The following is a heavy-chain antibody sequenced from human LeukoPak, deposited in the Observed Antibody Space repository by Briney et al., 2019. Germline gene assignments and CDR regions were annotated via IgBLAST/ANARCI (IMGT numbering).Heavy chain of an antibody. CDR2: IYHSGST. J-gene: IGHJ4*02. V-gene: IGHV4-59*01. D-gene: IGHD6-13*01. CDR3: ARTYPEINDRSSWYLPSYYFDH. Sequence: PSETLSLTCTVSGGSISSYYWSWIRQAPGKGLEWIGYIYHSGSTNYNPSLKSRVSISVDTSENQFSLKLSSVTAADTAVYYCARTYPEINDRSSWYLPSYYFDHWGQGTLVTVSS. CDR1: GGSISSYY.